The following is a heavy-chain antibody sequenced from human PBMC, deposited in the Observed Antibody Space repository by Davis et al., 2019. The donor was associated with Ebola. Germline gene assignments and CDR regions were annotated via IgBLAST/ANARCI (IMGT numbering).Heavy chain of an antibody. V-gene: IGHV4-34*01. CDR3: ARGGPRELFGESYYYYGMDV. Sequence: PSETLSLTCAVYGGSFSGYYWSWIRQPPGKGLEWIGEINHSGSTNYNPSLKSRVTISVDTSKNQFSLKLSSVTAADTAVYYCARGGPRELFGESYYYYGMDVWGQGTTVTVSS. CDR2: INHSGST. D-gene: IGHD3-10*01. CDR1: GGSFSGYY. J-gene: IGHJ6*02.